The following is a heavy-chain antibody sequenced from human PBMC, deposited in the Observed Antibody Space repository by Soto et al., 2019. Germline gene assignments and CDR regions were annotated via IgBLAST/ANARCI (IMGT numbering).Heavy chain of an antibody. CDR3: ARAENYYDSSGPHFDY. CDR1: GGSISSGDYY. J-gene: IGHJ4*02. Sequence: PSETLSLTCTVSGGSISSGDYYWSWIRQPPGKGLEWIGYIYYSGSTYYNPSLKSRVTISVDTSKNQFSLKLSSVTAADTAVYYCARAENYYDSSGPHFDYWGQGTLVTVSS. CDR2: IYYSGST. V-gene: IGHV4-30-4*01. D-gene: IGHD3-22*01.